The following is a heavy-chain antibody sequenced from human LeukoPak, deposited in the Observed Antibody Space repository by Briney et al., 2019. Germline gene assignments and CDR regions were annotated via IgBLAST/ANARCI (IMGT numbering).Heavy chain of an antibody. Sequence: PGGSLRLSCAASGFTFSSYSMNWVRQAPGKGLEWVSSISSSSSYIYYADSVKGRFTISGDNAENSLYLQMNSLRAEDTAVYYCAREGVAVAGTGPYYYYGMDVWGQGTTVTVSS. CDR3: AREGVAVAGTGPYYYYGMDV. D-gene: IGHD6-19*01. J-gene: IGHJ6*02. CDR2: ISSSSSYI. CDR1: GFTFSSYS. V-gene: IGHV3-21*01.